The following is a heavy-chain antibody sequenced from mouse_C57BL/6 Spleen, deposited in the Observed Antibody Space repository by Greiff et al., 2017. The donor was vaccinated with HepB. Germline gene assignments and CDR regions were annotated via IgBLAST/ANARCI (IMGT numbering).Heavy chain of an antibody. V-gene: IGHV1-50*01. CDR2: IDPSDSYT. D-gene: IGHD1-1*01. Sequence: QVQLQQPGAELVKPGASVKLSCKASGYTFTSYWMQWVKQRPGQGLEWIGEIDPSDSYTNYNQKFKGKATLTVDTSPSTAYMQLSSLTSEDSAVYYCARNYGSSSAWFAYWGQGTLVTVSA. J-gene: IGHJ3*01. CDR1: GYTFTSYW. CDR3: ARNYGSSSAWFAY.